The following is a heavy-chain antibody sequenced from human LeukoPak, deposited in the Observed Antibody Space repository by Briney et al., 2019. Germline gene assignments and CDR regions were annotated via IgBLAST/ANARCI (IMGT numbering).Heavy chain of an antibody. J-gene: IGHJ6*02. V-gene: IGHV4-34*01. CDR3: ARVRSRLPYYYYYGMDV. Sequence: PSETLSLTCAVYGGSFSGYYWSWIRQPPGKGLEWIGEINHSGSTNYNPSLKSRVTISVDTSKNQFSLKLSSVTAADTAVYYCARVRSRLPYYYYYGMDVWGQGTTVTVSS. CDR1: GGSFSGYY. CDR2: INHSGST.